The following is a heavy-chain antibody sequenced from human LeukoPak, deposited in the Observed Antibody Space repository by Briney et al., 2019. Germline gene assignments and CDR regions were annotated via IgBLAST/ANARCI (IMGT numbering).Heavy chain of an antibody. CDR1: GYSISSGYY. Sequence: PSETLSLTCAVSGYSISSGYYWGWIRQPPGKGLEWIGSIYHSGSTYYNPSLKSRVTISVDTSKNQFSLKLSSVTAADTAVYYCASPGSGSYGMDVWGKGTTVTVSS. D-gene: IGHD3-10*01. CDR2: IYHSGST. CDR3: ASPGSGSYGMDV. J-gene: IGHJ6*04. V-gene: IGHV4-38-2*01.